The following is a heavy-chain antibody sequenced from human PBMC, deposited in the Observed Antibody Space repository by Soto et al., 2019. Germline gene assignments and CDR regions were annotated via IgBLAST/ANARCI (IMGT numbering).Heavy chain of an antibody. CDR3: ARHSGPQFYYYAMDV. Sequence: SVKVSCKASGGTLNNYAISWVRQAPGQGLEWMGGIIPVFATANYAQRFQGRVTITADESTSTTYLELRSLRSEDTAVYFCARHSGPQFYYYAMDVWGQGTTVT. CDR1: GGTLNNYA. D-gene: IGHD2-8*02. CDR2: IIPVFATA. J-gene: IGHJ6*02. V-gene: IGHV1-69*13.